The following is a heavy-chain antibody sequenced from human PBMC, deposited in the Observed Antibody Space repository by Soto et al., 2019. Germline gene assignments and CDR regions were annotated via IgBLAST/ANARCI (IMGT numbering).Heavy chain of an antibody. Sequence: PSETLSLTCTVSGGSINNYYWTWIRQPPGKGLEWIGYISYSGRTTYNPSLKSRLTLFVDTSKNQFSLKLSSVTAADTAVYYCVRHAQWIIRAYWGQGSLVTVSS. CDR1: GGSINNYY. V-gene: IGHV4-59*08. CDR3: VRHAQWIIRAY. J-gene: IGHJ4*02. CDR2: ISYSGRT. D-gene: IGHD5-12*01.